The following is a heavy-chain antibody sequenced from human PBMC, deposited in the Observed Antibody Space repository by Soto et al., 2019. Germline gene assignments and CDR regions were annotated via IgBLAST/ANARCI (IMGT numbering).Heavy chain of an antibody. CDR2: INHSGST. Sequence: QVQLQQWGAGLLKPSETLSLTCAVYGGSFSGYYWSWIRQPPGKGLEWIGEINHSGSTNYNPSLKSRVTISVDTSKNQCSLKPSSVTAADTAVYYCARGLYSSGWGSFDYWGQGTLVTVSS. V-gene: IGHV4-34*01. J-gene: IGHJ4*02. D-gene: IGHD6-19*01. CDR1: GGSFSGYY. CDR3: ARGLYSSGWGSFDY.